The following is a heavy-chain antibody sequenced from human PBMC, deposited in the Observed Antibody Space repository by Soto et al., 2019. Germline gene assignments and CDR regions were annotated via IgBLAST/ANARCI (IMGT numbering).Heavy chain of an antibody. CDR3: AKGGSSVYYYGMDV. CDR2: ISWNSGSI. V-gene: IGHV3-9*01. J-gene: IGHJ6*02. D-gene: IGHD6-6*01. CDR1: GFTFDDYA. Sequence: ESGGGLVQPGRSLRLSCAASGFTFDDYAMHWVRQAPGKGLEWVSGISWNSGSIGYADSVKGRFTISRDNAKNSLYLQMNSLRAEDTALYYCAKGGSSVYYYGMDVWGQGTTVTVSS.